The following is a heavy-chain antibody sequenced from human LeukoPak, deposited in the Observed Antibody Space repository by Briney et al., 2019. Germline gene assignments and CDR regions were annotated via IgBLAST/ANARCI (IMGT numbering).Heavy chain of an antibody. CDR2: IKQDGSEK. CDR1: GFTFGSYW. J-gene: IGHJ4*02. CDR3: ARGRYCSGGSCYGALGYYFDY. Sequence: AGGSLRLSCAASGFTFGSYWMNWVRQAPGKGLEWVANIKQDGSEKYYVDSVKGRFTISRDNAKNSLYLQMNSLRVEDTAVYHCARGRYCSGGSCYGALGYYFDYWGQGTLVTVSS. D-gene: IGHD2-15*01. V-gene: IGHV3-7*01.